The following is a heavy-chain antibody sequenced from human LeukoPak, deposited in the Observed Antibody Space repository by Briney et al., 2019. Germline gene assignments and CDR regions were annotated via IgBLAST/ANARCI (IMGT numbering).Heavy chain of an antibody. CDR2: INPSGGST. V-gene: IGHV1-46*01. J-gene: IGHJ3*02. CDR3: ASDPKYYYDSSGYSGAFDI. CDR1: GYTFTSYY. Sequence: ASVKVSCKASGYTFTSYYMHWVRQAPGQGLEWMGIINPSGGSTSYAQKFQGRVTITTDESTSTAYMELSSLRSEDTAVYYCASDPKYYYDSSGYSGAFDIWGQGTMVTVSS. D-gene: IGHD3-22*01.